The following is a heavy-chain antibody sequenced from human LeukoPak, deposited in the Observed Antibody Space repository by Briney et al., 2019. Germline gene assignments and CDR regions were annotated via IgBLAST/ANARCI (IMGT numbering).Heavy chain of an antibody. V-gene: IGHV3-11*01. Sequence: GGSLRLSCAASGFTFSDYYMSWIRQAPGKGLEWVSYISSSGSTIYYADSVKGRFTISRDNAKNSLYLQMDSLRAEDTAVYYCAREGFLEWSYGMDVWGQGTTVTVSS. CDR2: ISSSGSTI. J-gene: IGHJ6*02. CDR3: AREGFLEWSYGMDV. D-gene: IGHD3-3*01. CDR1: GFTFSDYY.